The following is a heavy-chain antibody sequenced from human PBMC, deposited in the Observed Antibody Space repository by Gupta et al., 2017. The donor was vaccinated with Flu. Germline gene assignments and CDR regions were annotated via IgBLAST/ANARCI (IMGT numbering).Heavy chain of an antibody. D-gene: IGHD3-10*02. J-gene: IGHJ6*02. CDR3: ARDMFDCSFLSCNPAFFQYAMDV. V-gene: IGHV3-33*01. CDR2: IWYDGGYK. Sequence: QVHLEESGGGVVQPGRSVRLSCAASGFMFSSHAMHWVRQAPGKGLEWLAVIWYDGGYKFYADSVKGRFAISRDNSRNTLNLQMNNLRVEDTAIYYCARDMFDCSFLSCNPAFFQYAMDVWGQGTTVAVSS. CDR1: GFMFSSHA.